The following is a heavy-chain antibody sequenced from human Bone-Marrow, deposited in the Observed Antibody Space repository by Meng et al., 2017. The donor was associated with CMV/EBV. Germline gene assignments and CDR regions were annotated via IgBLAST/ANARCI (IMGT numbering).Heavy chain of an antibody. CDR1: GFTFSSYS. Sequence: GGSLRLSCAASGFTFSSYSMNWVRQAPGKGLEWVSSISSSSYIYYADSVKGRFTISRDNAKNSLYLQMNSLRAEDTAVYYCAREAVAAHYGQYWGQGKLVTVHS. CDR2: ISSSSYI. J-gene: IGHJ4*02. D-gene: IGHD6-19*01. V-gene: IGHV3-21*01. CDR3: AREAVAAHYGQY.